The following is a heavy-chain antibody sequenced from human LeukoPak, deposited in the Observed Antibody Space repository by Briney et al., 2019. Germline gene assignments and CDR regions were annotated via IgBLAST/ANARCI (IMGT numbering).Heavy chain of an antibody. Sequence: GGSLRLSCAASGFTFGSYAMSWVRQAPGKGLEWVSAISGSGGSTYYADSVKGRFTISRDNSKNTLHLQMNSLRAEDTAVYYCAKPRITMIVVVNGMDVWGQGTTVTVSS. D-gene: IGHD3-22*01. J-gene: IGHJ6*02. CDR1: GFTFGSYA. CDR2: ISGSGGST. V-gene: IGHV3-23*01. CDR3: AKPRITMIVVVNGMDV.